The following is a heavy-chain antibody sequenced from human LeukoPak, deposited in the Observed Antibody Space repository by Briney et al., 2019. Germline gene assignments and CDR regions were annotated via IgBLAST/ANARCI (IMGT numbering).Heavy chain of an antibody. CDR2: IRYDGSNK. CDR1: GFTFSSYG. V-gene: IGHV3-30*02. J-gene: IGHJ4*02. D-gene: IGHD1-26*01. Sequence: GGSLRLSCAASGFTFSSYGMHWVRQAPGKGLEWVAFIRYDGSNKYYADSVKGRFTISRDNSKNTLYLQMNSLRAEDTAVYYCAKVAGNVGATDDYWGQGTLVTVSS. CDR3: AKVAGNVGATDDY.